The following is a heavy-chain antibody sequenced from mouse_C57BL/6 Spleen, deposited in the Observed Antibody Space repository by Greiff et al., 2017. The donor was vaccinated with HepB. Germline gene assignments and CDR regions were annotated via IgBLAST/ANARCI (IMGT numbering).Heavy chain of an antibody. J-gene: IGHJ2*01. Sequence: EVQLQQSGAELVRPGASVKLSCTASGFNIKDDYMHWVKQRPEQGLEWIGWIDPENGDTEYASKFQGKATITADTSSNTAYLQLSSLTSEDTAGYYCTRVTINYFDYWGQGTTLTVSS. CDR2: IDPENGDT. V-gene: IGHV14-4*01. CDR1: GFNIKDDY. CDR3: TRVTINYFDY. D-gene: IGHD2-12*01.